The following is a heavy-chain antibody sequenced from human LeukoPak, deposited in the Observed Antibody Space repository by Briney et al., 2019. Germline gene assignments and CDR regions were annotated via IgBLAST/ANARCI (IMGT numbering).Heavy chain of an antibody. D-gene: IGHD2-2*01. Sequence: GASVKVSCKASGYTFTNYGITWVRQAPGQGLEWMGGITPYNGHTNYAQKIQGRVTVTTDTSTNTAYMDLRSLRSDDTAVYYCARVWGYCGNTNCYQSFDYWGQGTLVTVSS. J-gene: IGHJ4*02. CDR1: GYTFTNYG. V-gene: IGHV1-18*01. CDR2: ITPYNGHT. CDR3: ARVWGYCGNTNCYQSFDY.